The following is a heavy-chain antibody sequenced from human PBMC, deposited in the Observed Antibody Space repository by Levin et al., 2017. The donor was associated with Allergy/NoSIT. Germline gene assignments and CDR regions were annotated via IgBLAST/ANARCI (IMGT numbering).Heavy chain of an antibody. D-gene: IGHD1-26*01. CDR1: GFTFSNYE. V-gene: IGHV3-48*03. Sequence: TGGSLRLSCAASGFTFSNYEMNWVRQAPGKGLEWISYISSSGSTIYYADSVKGRFIISRDNAKNSVYLQMNSLRAEDTAVYYCARVRGSPVYWGQGTLVTVSS. CDR2: ISSSGSTI. J-gene: IGHJ4*02. CDR3: ARVRGSPVY.